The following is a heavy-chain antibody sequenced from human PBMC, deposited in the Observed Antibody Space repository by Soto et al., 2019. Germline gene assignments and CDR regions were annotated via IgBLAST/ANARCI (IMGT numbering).Heavy chain of an antibody. CDR1: GGTFSSYA. J-gene: IGHJ5*02. Sequence: GASVKVSCKASGGTFSSYAISWVRQAPGQGLEWMGGIIPIFGIANYAQKFQGRVTITADESTSTAYMELSSLRSEDTAVYYCARMATFGSLNWFDPCGQGTLVTVSS. V-gene: IGHV1-69*13. D-gene: IGHD3-16*01. CDR3: ARMATFGSLNWFDP. CDR2: IIPIFGIA.